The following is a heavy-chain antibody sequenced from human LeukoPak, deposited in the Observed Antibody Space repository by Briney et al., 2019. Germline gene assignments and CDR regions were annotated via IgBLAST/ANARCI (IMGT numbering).Heavy chain of an antibody. D-gene: IGHD3-22*01. CDR2: IYYSGST. CDR3: ARDAPLTSSGYLDY. CDR1: GGSISSGGYY. J-gene: IGHJ4*02. V-gene: IGHV4-31*03. Sequence: SETLSLTCTVPGGSISSGGYYWSWIRQHPGKGLEWIGYIYYSGSTYYNPSLKSRVTISVDTSKNQFSLKLSSVTAADTAVYYCARDAPLTSSGYLDYWGQGTLVTVSS.